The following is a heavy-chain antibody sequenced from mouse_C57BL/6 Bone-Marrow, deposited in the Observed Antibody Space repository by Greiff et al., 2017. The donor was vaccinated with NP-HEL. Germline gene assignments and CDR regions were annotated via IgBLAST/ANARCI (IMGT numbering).Heavy chain of an antibody. J-gene: IGHJ4*01. V-gene: IGHV1-64*01. CDR1: GYTFTSYW. CDR2: IHPNSGST. CDR3: ARRQHRLHYYAMDY. Sequence: QVQLQQPGAELVKPGASVKLSCKASGYTFTSYWMHWVKQRPGQGLEWIGMIHPNSGSTNYNEKFKSKATLTVDKSSSTAYMQRSSLTSEDSAVYYCARRQHRLHYYAMDYWGQGTSVTVSS. D-gene: IGHD3-2*02.